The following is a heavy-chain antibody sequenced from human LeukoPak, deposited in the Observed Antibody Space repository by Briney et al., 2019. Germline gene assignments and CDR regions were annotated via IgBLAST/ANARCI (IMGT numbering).Heavy chain of an antibody. CDR1: GFPFDDYG. V-gene: IGHV3-20*04. CDR2: INWNGGST. CDR3: ARDIVLIAVAVRGSFDI. J-gene: IGHJ3*02. Sequence: GGSLRLSCAASGFPFDDYGMNWVRQVPGKGLEWVSGINWNGGSTGYADSVKGRFTISRDNAKNSLYLQMNSLRAEDTALYYCARDIVLIAVAVRGSFDIWGQGTMVTVSS. D-gene: IGHD6-19*01.